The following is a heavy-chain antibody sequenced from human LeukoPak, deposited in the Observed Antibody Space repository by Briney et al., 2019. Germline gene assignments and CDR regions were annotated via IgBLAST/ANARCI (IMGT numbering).Heavy chain of an antibody. V-gene: IGHV3-48*01. CDR1: GFTFNTYT. J-gene: IGHJ3*02. Sequence: PGGSLRLSCAASGFTFNTYTMNWVRQAPGKGLEWVSYISGSSGIIDYADSVRGRFTISRDNSKNTLYLQMNSLRAEDTAVYYCAKLPGYNDAFDIWGQGTMVTVSS. CDR3: AKLPGYNDAFDI. D-gene: IGHD5-24*01. CDR2: ISGSSGII.